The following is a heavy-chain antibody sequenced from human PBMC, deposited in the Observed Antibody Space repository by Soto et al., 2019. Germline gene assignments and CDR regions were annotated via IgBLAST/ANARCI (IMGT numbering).Heavy chain of an antibody. CDR1: GFTFSSYA. Sequence: EVQLVESGGGLVQPGGSLRLSCAASGFTFSSYAMHWVRQAPGKGLEYVSAISSNGGSTYYANSVNGRFTISRDNSKNTLYLQMGSLRAEDMAVYYCASAASFYSSSWYWNDAFDICGQGTMVTVSS. V-gene: IGHV3-64*01. CDR2: ISSNGGST. D-gene: IGHD6-13*01. CDR3: ASAASFYSSSWYWNDAFDI. J-gene: IGHJ3*02.